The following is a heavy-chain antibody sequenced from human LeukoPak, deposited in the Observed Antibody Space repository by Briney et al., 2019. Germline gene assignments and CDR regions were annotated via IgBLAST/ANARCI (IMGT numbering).Heavy chain of an antibody. CDR3: ARGWLLYYMDV. CDR1: GGSFSGYY. Sequence: SETLSLTCAVYGGSFSGYYWSWIRQHPGKGLEWIGEINHSGSTNYNPSLKSRVTISVDTSKNQFSLKLSSVTAADTAVYYCARGWLLYYMDVWGKGTTVTVSS. CDR2: INHSGST. V-gene: IGHV4-34*01. J-gene: IGHJ6*03. D-gene: IGHD3-9*01.